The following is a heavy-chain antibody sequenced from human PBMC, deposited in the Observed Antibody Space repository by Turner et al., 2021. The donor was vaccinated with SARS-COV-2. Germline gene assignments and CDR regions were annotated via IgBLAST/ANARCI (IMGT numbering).Heavy chain of an antibody. CDR2: ISGSGGST. V-gene: IGHV3-23*01. CDR1: GLTFSSYA. D-gene: IGHD3-3*01. Sequence: EVQLLESGGGLVQPGTSLRLSCAASGLTFSSYAMSWVRQGQGRGLEGVSAISGSGGSTYYAASVKGRFTISRDNSKNTLYLQMNSLRAEDTAVYYCAQAGLEISSHFDYWGQGNLVTVSS. J-gene: IGHJ4*02. CDR3: AQAGLEISSHFDY.